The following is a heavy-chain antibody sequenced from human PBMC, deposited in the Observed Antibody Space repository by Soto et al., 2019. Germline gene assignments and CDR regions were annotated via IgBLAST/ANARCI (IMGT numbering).Heavy chain of an antibody. D-gene: IGHD1-20*01. CDR3: ARHNYCFDP. Sequence: EVQLVESGGGLVQPGGSLGASCEASGFTFGGYWLSWFRRPPGKGLEWVANIKQDGSEKYYVDSVKGRFTISRDNAKNSLYLQMNSLRDEDTAVYYCARHNYCFDPWGQGILVTVSS. V-gene: IGHV3-7*01. CDR2: IKQDGSEK. J-gene: IGHJ5*02. CDR1: GFTFGGYW.